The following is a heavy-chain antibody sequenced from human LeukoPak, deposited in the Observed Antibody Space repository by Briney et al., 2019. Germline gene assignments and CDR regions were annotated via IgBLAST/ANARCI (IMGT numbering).Heavy chain of an antibody. V-gene: IGHV4-38-2*02. CDR2: IYHSGST. CDR1: GYSIISGYY. D-gene: IGHD6-13*01. J-gene: IGHJ6*03. Sequence: SSETLSLTCTVSGYSIISGYYWGWIRQPPGKGLEWIGSIYHSGSTYYNPSLKSRVTISVDTSKNQFSLKLSSLTAADTAVYYCARSHSSSWSLYYYYYYMDVWGKGTTVTASS. CDR3: ARSHSSSWSLYYYYYYMDV.